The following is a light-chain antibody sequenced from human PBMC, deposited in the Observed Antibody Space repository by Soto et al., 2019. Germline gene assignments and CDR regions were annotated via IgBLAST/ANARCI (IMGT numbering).Light chain of an antibody. CDR3: KQSYTSPH. CDR2: AAY. J-gene: IGKJ2*01. CDR1: QSISSY. V-gene: IGKV1-39*01. Sequence: DIQMTQSPSSLSASVGDIVTITCRASQSISSYLNWYQQKPGKAPKLLVYAAYTLQSGVPSRFSGSESESGTDFTLTIRSLQPEDFATYYCKQSYTSPHFGQGTKVDIK.